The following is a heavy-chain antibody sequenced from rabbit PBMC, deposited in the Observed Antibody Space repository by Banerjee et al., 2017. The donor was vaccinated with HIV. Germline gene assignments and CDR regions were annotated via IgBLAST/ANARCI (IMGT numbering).Heavy chain of an antibody. CDR2: IVTNSGYT. V-gene: IGHV1S40*01. Sequence: QQLVESGGGLVKPGASLTLTCKASGFDLSSYYDMCWVRQAPGKGPEWIACIVTNSGYTVYASWAKGRFTISKTSSTTVTLQMTSLTAADTATYFCARGAGGYDWITRLDLWGQGTLVTVS. J-gene: IGHJ3*01. CDR1: GFDLSSYYD. D-gene: IGHD1-1*01. CDR3: ARGAGGYDWITRLDL.